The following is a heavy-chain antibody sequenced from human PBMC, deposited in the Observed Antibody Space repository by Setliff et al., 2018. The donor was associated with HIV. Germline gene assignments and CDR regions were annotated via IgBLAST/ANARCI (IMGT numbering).Heavy chain of an antibody. CDR1: GFTFSSYG. D-gene: IGHD6-19*01. Sequence: GGSLRLSCATSGFTFSSYGMHWVRQAPGKGLEWVAVIWYDGSNKYYADSVKGRFAISRDNAKNSLFLQMDRLRADDTAVYYCARDRSGYTTGWGIFDYWGQGALVTVSS. CDR2: IWYDGSNK. V-gene: IGHV3-33*01. J-gene: IGHJ4*02. CDR3: ARDRSGYTTGWGIFDY.